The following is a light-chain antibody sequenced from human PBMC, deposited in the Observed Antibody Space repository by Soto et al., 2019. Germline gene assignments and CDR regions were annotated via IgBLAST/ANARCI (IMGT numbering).Light chain of an antibody. V-gene: IGKV3-11*01. J-gene: IGKJ1*01. Sequence: IVLTQSPATLSLSRVEGATRSCRTSQSVSSYLAWYQQKPGQAPRLLIYETSSRATGIPDRFSGSGSQTDFTLTISSLQPDDFATYYCQQYSGYSPLTFGPGTKVDI. CDR3: QQYSGYSPLT. CDR1: QSVSSY. CDR2: ETS.